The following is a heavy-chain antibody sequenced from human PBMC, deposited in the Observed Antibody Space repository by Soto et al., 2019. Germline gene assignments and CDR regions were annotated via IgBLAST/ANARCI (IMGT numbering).Heavy chain of an antibody. CDR2: ISSSSSYT. J-gene: IGHJ4*02. CDR3: ARDLSSSSTNYFDS. CDR1: GFTFSDYY. Sequence: PGGSLRLSCAASGFTFSDYYMSWIRQAPGKGLEWLSYISSSSSYTNYADSVKGRFTISRDNAKNSLFLQTNSLRADDTAVYYCARDLSSSSTNYFDSWGQGTLVTVSS. V-gene: IGHV3-11*06.